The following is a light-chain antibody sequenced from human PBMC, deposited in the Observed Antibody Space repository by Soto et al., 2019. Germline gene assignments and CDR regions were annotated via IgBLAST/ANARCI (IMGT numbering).Light chain of an antibody. Sequence: DIQMTQSPSSLSASVGDRVTITCRASQDISNFLAWYQQKPGKVPKLLIYGASTLQSGVPSRFSGSGSGTDFTLTISRLQPEDVATYYYQKYNSAPLTFGGGTKVEIK. CDR2: GAS. CDR1: QDISNF. J-gene: IGKJ4*01. CDR3: QKYNSAPLT. V-gene: IGKV1-27*01.